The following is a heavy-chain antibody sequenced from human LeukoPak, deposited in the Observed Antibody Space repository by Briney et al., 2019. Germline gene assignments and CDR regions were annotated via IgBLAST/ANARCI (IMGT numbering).Heavy chain of an antibody. J-gene: IGHJ4*02. CDR3: AKDGYDSSGYLDY. CDR2: IRYDGSNK. CDR1: GFTFSSYG. D-gene: IGHD3-22*01. Sequence: GGSLRLSCAASGFTFSSYGMHWVRQAPGKGLEWVAFIRYDGSNKYYADSVKGRFTISRDNSKNTLYLQMNSLRAEDTAVYYCAKDGYDSSGYLDYWGQGTLVTVSS. V-gene: IGHV3-30*02.